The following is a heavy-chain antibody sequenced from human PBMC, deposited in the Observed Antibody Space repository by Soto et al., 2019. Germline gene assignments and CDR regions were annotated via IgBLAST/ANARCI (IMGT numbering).Heavy chain of an antibody. J-gene: IGHJ6*02. D-gene: IGHD2-2*02. CDR2: INPSGGGT. CDR3: ARDSLGYCTSNSCYTFDFYYYGMDV. V-gene: IGHV1-46*01. Sequence: QVQLVQSGAEVKKPGASVKVSCKASGFTFTSYYMHWVRQAPGQGLEWMGVINPSGGGTSYAQKFQGRVAMTRDTSTNTVYMELSSLRSEDTAVYYCARDSLGYCTSNSCYTFDFYYYGMDVWGQGTTVTVSS. CDR1: GFTFTSYY.